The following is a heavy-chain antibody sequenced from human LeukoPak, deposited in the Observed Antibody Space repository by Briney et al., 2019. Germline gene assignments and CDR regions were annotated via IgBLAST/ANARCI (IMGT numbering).Heavy chain of an antibody. CDR2: IYTSGST. CDR1: GGSISSGSYY. J-gene: IGHJ4*02. V-gene: IGHV4-61*02. Sequence: SHTLSLTCTVSGGSISSGSYYWSWIRQPAGKGLEWIGRIYTSGSTNYNPSLKSRVTISVDTSKNQFSLKLSSVTAADTAVYYCARVDSSGYYYNDYWGQGTLVTVSS. CDR3: ARVDSSGYYYNDY. D-gene: IGHD3-22*01.